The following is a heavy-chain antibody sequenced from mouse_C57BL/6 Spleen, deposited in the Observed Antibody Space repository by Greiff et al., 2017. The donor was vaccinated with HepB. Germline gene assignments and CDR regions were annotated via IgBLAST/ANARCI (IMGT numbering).Heavy chain of an antibody. V-gene: IGHV1-66*01. D-gene: IGHD2-5*01. CDR3: ARGGYSNTLFDY. J-gene: IGHJ2*01. CDR2: IYPGSGNT. CDR1: GYSFTSYY. Sequence: QVQLKESGPELVKPGASVKISCKASGYSFTSYYIHWVKQRPGQGLEWIGWIYPGSGNTKYNEKFKGKATLTADTSSSTAYMQLSSLTSEDSAVYYCARGGYSNTLFDYWGQGTTLTVSS.